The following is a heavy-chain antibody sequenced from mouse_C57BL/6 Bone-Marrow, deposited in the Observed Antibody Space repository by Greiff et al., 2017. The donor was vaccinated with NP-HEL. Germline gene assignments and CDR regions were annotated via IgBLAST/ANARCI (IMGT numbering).Heavy chain of an antibody. V-gene: IGHV3-6*01. Sequence: EVQLQESGPGLVKPSQSLSLTCSVTGYSITSGYYWNWIRHFPGNKLEWMGYISYDGSNNYNPSLKNRISITRDTSKNQFFLKLNSVTTEDTATYYCASQGYWGQGTTLTVSS. CDR3: ASQGY. CDR2: ISYDGSN. CDR1: GYSITSGYY. J-gene: IGHJ2*01.